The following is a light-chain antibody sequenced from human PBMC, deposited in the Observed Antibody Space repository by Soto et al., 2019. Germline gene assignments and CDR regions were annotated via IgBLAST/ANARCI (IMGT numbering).Light chain of an antibody. Sequence: EIVLTQSPGTLSLSPGERATLSCRASQSVKNNHLVWYQQKPGQPPRFLIYDASNRATGTPGRFSAGGSGTDFTLTISRLETEDFVLYYCQQYGSTPLTFGGVTKVEIK. J-gene: IGKJ4*01. V-gene: IGKV3-20*01. CDR1: QSVKNNH. CDR2: DAS. CDR3: QQYGSTPLT.